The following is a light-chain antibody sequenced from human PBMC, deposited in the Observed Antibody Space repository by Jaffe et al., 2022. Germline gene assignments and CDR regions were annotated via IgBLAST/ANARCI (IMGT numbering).Light chain of an antibody. V-gene: IGKV1-9*01. CDR2: AAS. Sequence: DIQLTQSPSFLSASVGDRVTVTCRASQGVSTYLAWYQQKPGKAPKLLIYAASTLQSGVPSRFSGSGSGTEFTLTISSLQPEDFANYYCQQLYDYPYTFGQGTKLEI. CDR3: QQLYDYPYT. J-gene: IGKJ2*01. CDR1: QGVSTY.